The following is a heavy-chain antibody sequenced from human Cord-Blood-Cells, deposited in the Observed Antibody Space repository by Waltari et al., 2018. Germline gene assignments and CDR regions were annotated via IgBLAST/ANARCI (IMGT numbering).Heavy chain of an antibody. J-gene: IGHJ6*02. CDR2: SRGKANRYAT. Sequence: EVQLVESGGGLVQPGGSLKLSCAASGFTFSGSAMHWVRQASGKGLEWLCRSRGKANRYATAYAASAKGRFIISRDDSKNTAYLQMYSLKTEDTAVYYCTGESTSLYGMDVWGQGTTVTVSS. CDR1: GFTFSGSA. CDR3: TGESTSLYGMDV. D-gene: IGHD2-2*01. V-gene: IGHV3-73*02.